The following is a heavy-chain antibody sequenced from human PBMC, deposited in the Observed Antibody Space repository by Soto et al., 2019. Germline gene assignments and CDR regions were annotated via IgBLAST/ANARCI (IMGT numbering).Heavy chain of an antibody. V-gene: IGHV1-69*02. J-gene: IGHJ4*02. CDR1: GGTFSSYT. CDR3: ARGRSVDTAMGDFDY. D-gene: IGHD5-18*01. CDR2: IIPILGIA. Sequence: SVKVSCKASGGTFSSYTISWVRQAPGQGLEWMGRIIPILGIANYAQKFQGRVTMTTDTSTSTAYMELRSLRSDDTAVYYCARGRSVDTAMGDFDYWGQGTLVTVSS.